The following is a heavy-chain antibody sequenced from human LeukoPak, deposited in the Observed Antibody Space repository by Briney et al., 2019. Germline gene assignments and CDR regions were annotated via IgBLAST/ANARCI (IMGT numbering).Heavy chain of an antibody. J-gene: IGHJ4*02. V-gene: IGHV4-30-4*08. CDR2: IYYSGST. Sequence: SETLSLTCTVSGGSISSGDYYWSWIRQPPGKGLEWIGYIYYSGSTYYNPSLKSRATISVDTSKNQFSLKLSSVTAADTAVYYCASVWLRYTFDYWGQGTLVTVSS. CDR1: GGSISSGDYY. CDR3: ASVWLRYTFDY. D-gene: IGHD5-12*01.